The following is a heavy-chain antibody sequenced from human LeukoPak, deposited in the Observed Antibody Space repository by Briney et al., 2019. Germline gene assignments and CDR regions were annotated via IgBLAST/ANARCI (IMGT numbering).Heavy chain of an antibody. CDR3: ARVTCSSTSCYGINWFDP. CDR2: IYHSGST. CDR1: GGSISSGGYS. D-gene: IGHD2-2*01. J-gene: IGHJ5*02. V-gene: IGHV4-30-2*01. Sequence: SETLSLTCAVSGGSISSGGYSWSWIRQPPGKGLEWIGYIYHSGSTYYHPSLKSRVTISVDRSKNQFSLKLSSVTAADTAVYYCARVTCSSTSCYGINWFDPWGQGTLVTVSS.